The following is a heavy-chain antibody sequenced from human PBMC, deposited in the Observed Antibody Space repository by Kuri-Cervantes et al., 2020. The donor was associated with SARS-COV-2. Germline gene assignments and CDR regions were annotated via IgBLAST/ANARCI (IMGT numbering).Heavy chain of an antibody. V-gene: IGHV4-4*07. D-gene: IGHD3-10*01. CDR2: IYTTGST. J-gene: IGHJ6*03. CDR3: ARVIPGGYYGSGSYYNTQFGGYMDV. Sequence: GSLRLSCTVSGGSINSYYWSWIRQPAGKGLEWIGRIYTTGSTNYNPSLESRVTMSVDTSKNQFSLNLSSMTAADTAVYYCARVIPGGYYGSGSYYNTQFGGYMDVWGKGTTVTVSS. CDR1: GGSINSYY.